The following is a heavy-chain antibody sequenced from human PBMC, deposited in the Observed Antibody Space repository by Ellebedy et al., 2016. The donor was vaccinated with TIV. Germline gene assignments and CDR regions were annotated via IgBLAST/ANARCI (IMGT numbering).Heavy chain of an antibody. V-gene: IGHV4-59*01. CDR2: IYYSGNT. D-gene: IGHD3/OR15-3a*01. CDR1: GGSISSYY. J-gene: IGHJ6*02. CDR3: ARHLYVDFGMDV. Sequence: MPSETLSLTCTVSGGSISSYYWTWIRQPPGKGLEWIGNIYYSGNTNYNPSLRSRLTISLDTSKNQFSLKLNSVTAADTAVYYRARHLYVDFGMDVWGQGTTVTVSS.